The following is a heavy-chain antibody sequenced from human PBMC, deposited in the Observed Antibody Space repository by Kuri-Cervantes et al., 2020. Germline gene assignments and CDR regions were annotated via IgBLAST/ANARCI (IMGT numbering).Heavy chain of an antibody. CDR2: IYYSGST. CDR1: GGSISSYY. Sequence: SETLSLTCTVSGGSISSYYWSWIRQPPGKGLEWIGYIYYSGSTNYNPSLKSRVTISVDTSKNQFSLKLSSVTAADTAVYYCARARPYCSTTSCYRGSYYYMDVWGKGTTVTVSS. V-gene: IGHV4-59*12. J-gene: IGHJ6*03. CDR3: ARARPYCSTTSCYRGSYYYMDV. D-gene: IGHD2-2*01.